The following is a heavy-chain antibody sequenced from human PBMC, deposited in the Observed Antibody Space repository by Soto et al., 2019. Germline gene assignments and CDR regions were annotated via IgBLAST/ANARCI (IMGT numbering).Heavy chain of an antibody. D-gene: IGHD3-10*02. V-gene: IGHV3-30-3*01. CDR1: GFTFSSYA. CDR2: ISYDGSNK. Sequence: GGSLRLSCAASGFTFSSYAMHWVRQAPGKGLEWVAVISYDGSNKYYADSVKGRFTISRDNSKNTLYLQMNSLRAEDTAVYYCARDRLKWGYVPGGRQYNGFDPWGQGDLVTVSS. J-gene: IGHJ5*02. CDR3: ARDRLKWGYVPGGRQYNGFDP.